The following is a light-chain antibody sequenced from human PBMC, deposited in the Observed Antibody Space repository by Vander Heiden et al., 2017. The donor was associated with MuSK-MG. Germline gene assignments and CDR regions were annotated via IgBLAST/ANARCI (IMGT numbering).Light chain of an antibody. V-gene: IGLV2-11*01. CDR3: CSYAGSYTLV. J-gene: IGLJ3*02. CDR2: DVT. CDR1: SGDFDTYNY. Sequence: QSALTQPRSVSGSPGQSVTISCTGTSGDFDTYNYVSWYQQHPCKVPELLIFDVTKRPSGVPDRFSGSKSGNTASLTISGLQAEDEADYYCCSYAGSYTLVFGGGTKLTVL.